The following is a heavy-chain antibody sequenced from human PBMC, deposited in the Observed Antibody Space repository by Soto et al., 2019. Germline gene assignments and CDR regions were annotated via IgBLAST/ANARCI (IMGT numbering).Heavy chain of an antibody. CDR2: ISSSSSDI. J-gene: IGHJ6*03. V-gene: IGHV3-21*01. CDR1: GFTFSSYS. CDR3: ARDGFTFFGVVRSGAYYYYYLDV. D-gene: IGHD3-3*01. Sequence: GGSLRLSCAASGFTFSSYSMNWVRQAPGKGLEWVSSISSSSSDIYYADSVKGRFTISRDNAKNSLYLQMNSLRAEDTAVYYCARDGFTFFGVVRSGAYYYYYLDVWGKGTTVTVSS.